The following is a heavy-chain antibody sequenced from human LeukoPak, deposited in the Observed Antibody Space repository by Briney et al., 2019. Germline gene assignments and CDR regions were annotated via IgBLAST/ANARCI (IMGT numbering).Heavy chain of an antibody. Sequence: GGSLRLSRAASGFIFSSYWMSWVRQAPGKGLEWVANIKQDGSEKYYVDSVKGRFTISRDNAKHSLYLQMNSLRAEDTAVYYCARDRLYGPPDYWGQGTLVTVSS. J-gene: IGHJ4*02. CDR2: IKQDGSEK. D-gene: IGHD4-17*01. CDR3: ARDRLYGPPDY. CDR1: GFIFSSYW. V-gene: IGHV3-7*01.